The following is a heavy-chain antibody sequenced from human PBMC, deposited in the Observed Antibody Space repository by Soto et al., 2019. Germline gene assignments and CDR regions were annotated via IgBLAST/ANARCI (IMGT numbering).Heavy chain of an antibody. CDR1: GFTFSNAW. D-gene: IGHD3-22*01. CDR2: IKGETDGGTT. V-gene: IGHV3-15*01. J-gene: IGHJ4*02. CDR3: TTGLSNGYYNFDY. Sequence: GGSLRLSCAASGFTFSNAWMSWVRQAPGKGLEWIGRIKGETDGGTTDYAAPVKGRFTISRDHSKDTLYLHMNSLKTEDTAVYYCTTGLSNGYYNFDYWGQGT.